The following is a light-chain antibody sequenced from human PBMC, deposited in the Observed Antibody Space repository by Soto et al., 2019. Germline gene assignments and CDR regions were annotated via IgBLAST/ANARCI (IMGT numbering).Light chain of an antibody. CDR3: QQYGSFPIT. V-gene: IGKV3-20*01. CDR2: DAS. J-gene: IGKJ5*01. CDR1: QSVSSY. Sequence: EKVMTQSPATLSLSPGERATLSCRASQSVSSYLAWYQQKPGQAPRLLIYDASNRATGIPDRFSGSGSGTDFTLTISRLEPEDFAVYYCQQYGSFPITFGQGTRLEIK.